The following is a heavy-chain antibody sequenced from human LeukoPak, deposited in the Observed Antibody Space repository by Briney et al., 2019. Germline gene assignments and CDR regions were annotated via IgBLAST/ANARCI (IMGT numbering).Heavy chain of an antibody. CDR2: ISGSGGST. D-gene: IGHD2-15*01. J-gene: IGHJ4*02. Sequence: GGSLRLSCAASGFTFSSYAMSWVRQAPGKGLEWVSAISGSGGSTYYADSVKGRFTISRDNSKNTLYLQMNSLRAEDTAVYYCAKDRHYGSDSIPFDYWGQGTLVTVSS. CDR1: GFTFSSYA. V-gene: IGHV3-23*01. CDR3: AKDRHYGSDSIPFDY.